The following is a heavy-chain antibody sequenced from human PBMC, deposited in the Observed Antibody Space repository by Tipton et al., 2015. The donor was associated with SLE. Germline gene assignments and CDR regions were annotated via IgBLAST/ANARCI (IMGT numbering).Heavy chain of an antibody. D-gene: IGHD6-13*01. Sequence: LRLSCTVSGGSISSSSYYWGWIRQPPGKGLEWIGSIYYSGSTYYNPSLKSRVTISVDTSKNQFSLKLSSVTAADTAVYYCARRGVIAAAGLGDYFDYWGRGTLVTVSS. V-gene: IGHV4-39*07. J-gene: IGHJ4*02. CDR1: GGSISSSSYY. CDR2: IYYSGST. CDR3: ARRGVIAAAGLGDYFDY.